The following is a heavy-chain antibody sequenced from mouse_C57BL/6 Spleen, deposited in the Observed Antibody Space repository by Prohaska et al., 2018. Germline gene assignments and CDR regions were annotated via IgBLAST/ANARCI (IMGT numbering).Heavy chain of an antibody. CDR3: ARSHTVVAGGFDY. Sequence: EVQLQQSGPELVKPGASVKISCKASGYSFTGYYMNWVKQSPEKSLEWIGEINPSTGGTTYYQKFKAKATLTVDKSSSTAYMQLKSLTSEDSAVYYCARSHTVVAGGFDYWGQGTTLTVSS. D-gene: IGHD1-1*01. V-gene: IGHV1-42*01. CDR2: INPSTGGT. CDR1: GYSFTGYY. J-gene: IGHJ2*01.